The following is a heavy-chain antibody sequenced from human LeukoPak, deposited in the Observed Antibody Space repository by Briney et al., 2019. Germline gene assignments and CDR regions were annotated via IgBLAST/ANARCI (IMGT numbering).Heavy chain of an antibody. CDR3: PRGPSSHIDY. Sequence: GGSLRLSCAASGFTFNSYSMNWVRQAPGKGLEWVSYISSSSSTIYYADSVKGRFTISRDNAKNSLYLQMNSLRAEDTAVYFSPRGPSSHIDYWGQGTLVTVSS. CDR2: ISSSSSTI. CDR1: GFTFNSYS. J-gene: IGHJ4*02. V-gene: IGHV3-48*04.